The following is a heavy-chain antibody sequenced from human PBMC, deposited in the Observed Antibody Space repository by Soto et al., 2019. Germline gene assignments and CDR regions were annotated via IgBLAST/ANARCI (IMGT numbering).Heavy chain of an antibody. CDR2: IYHTVNT. J-gene: IGHJ3*02. V-gene: IGHV4-59*11. CDR3: ARLQYTVVTALDI. D-gene: IGHD2-15*01. CDR1: GVSIGSRF. Sequence: KPSETLSLTCSVSGVSIGSRFWSWIRQAPGKGPELVGYIYHTVNTNYNPALKSRVTISMDTSENQLSLQLSSVTAADTAVYYCARLQYTVVTALDIWGQGTMVTVSS.